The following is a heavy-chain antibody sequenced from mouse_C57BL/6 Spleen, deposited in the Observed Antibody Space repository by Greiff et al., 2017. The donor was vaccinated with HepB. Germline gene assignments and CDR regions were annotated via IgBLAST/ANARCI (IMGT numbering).Heavy chain of an antibody. J-gene: IGHJ3*01. Sequence: EVKLVESGPGLVKPSQSLSLTCSVTGYSITSGYYWNWIRQFPGNKLEWMGYISYDGSNNYNPSLKNRISITRDTSKNQFFLKLNSVTTEDTATYYCAREGLLPFAYWGQGTLVTVSA. CDR1: GYSITSGYY. CDR2: ISYDGSN. CDR3: AREGLLPFAY. V-gene: IGHV3-6*01. D-gene: IGHD2-3*01.